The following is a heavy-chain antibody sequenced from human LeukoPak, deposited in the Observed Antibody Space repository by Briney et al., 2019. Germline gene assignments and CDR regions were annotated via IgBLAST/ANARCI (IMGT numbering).Heavy chain of an antibody. CDR2: INSDGSST. CDR1: GFTFSSYW. CDR3: ARQYSYDSSGYYPWDY. D-gene: IGHD3-22*01. J-gene: IGHJ4*02. Sequence: GGSLRLSCAASGFTFSSYWMHWVRQAPGKGLVWVSRINSDGSSTTYADSVKGRFTISRDNAKNTLYLRMNSLRAEDTAIYYCARQYSYDSSGYYPWDYWGQGTLVTVSS. V-gene: IGHV3-74*01.